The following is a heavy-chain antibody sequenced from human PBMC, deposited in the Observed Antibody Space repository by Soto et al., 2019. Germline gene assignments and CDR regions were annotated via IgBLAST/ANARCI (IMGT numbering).Heavy chain of an antibody. J-gene: IGHJ4*02. CDR2: ISYDGSNK. D-gene: IGHD3-10*01. CDR1: GFTFSSYA. V-gene: IGHV3-30-3*01. Sequence: QVQLVESGGGVVQPGRSLRLSCAASGFTFSSYAMHWVRQAPGKGLEWVAVISYDGSNKYYADSVKGRFTISRDNSKNTLYLQMNSLRAEDTAVYYCARDDYGSGSYYNEYFDYWSQGTLVTVSS. CDR3: ARDDYGSGSYYNEYFDY.